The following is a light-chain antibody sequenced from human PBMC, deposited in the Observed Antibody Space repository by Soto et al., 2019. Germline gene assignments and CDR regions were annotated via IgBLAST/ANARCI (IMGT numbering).Light chain of an antibody. J-gene: IGKJ1*01. CDR1: QSVNSN. V-gene: IGKV3-15*01. CDR2: DAS. Sequence: EIVMTQSPATLSVSPGETSTISCRASQSVNSNLAWYQQKPGQAPRLLSSDASTRAAGLPARFSGSGSGTEFTLTISSLQSEDFAVYFCQQSNNWPKTFGQGTKVEIK. CDR3: QQSNNWPKT.